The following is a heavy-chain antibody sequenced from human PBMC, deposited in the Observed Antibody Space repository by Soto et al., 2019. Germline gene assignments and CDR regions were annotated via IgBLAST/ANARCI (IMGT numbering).Heavy chain of an antibody. CDR1: GGSFSGYY. Sequence: SETLSLTCAVYGGSFSGYYWSWIRQPPGKGLEWIGEINHSGSTNYNPSLKSRVTISVDTSKNQFSLKLSSVTAADTAVYYCARVVVVAAPRYYYYGMDVWGQGTTVTVSS. D-gene: IGHD2-15*01. V-gene: IGHV4-34*01. CDR2: INHSGST. J-gene: IGHJ6*02. CDR3: ARVVVVAAPRYYYYGMDV.